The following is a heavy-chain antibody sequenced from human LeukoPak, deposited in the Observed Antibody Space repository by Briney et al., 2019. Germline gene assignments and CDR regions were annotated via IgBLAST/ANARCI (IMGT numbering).Heavy chain of an antibody. V-gene: IGHV4-39*01. Sequence: SETLSLTCTVSGGSISSSSYYWGWIRQPPGKGLEWIGSIYYSGSTYYNPSLKSRVAISVDTSKNQFSLKLSSVTAADTAVHYCARHFRGTTVVTPGYFDYRGQGTLVTVSS. CDR2: IYYSGST. D-gene: IGHD4-23*01. CDR1: GGSISSSSYY. J-gene: IGHJ4*02. CDR3: ARHFRGTTVVTPGYFDY.